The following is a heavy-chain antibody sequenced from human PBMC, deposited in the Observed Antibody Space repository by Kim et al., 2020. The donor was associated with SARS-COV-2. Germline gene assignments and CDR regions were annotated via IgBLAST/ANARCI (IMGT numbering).Heavy chain of an antibody. Sequence: ASVKVSCKASGYTFTSYGISWVRQAPGQGLEWMGWISAYNGNTNYAQKLQGRVTMTTDTSTSTAYMELRSLRSDDTAVYYCARARYYYGSGSAFDYWGQGTLVTVSS. CDR1: GYTFTSYG. V-gene: IGHV1-18*01. CDR3: ARARYYYGSGSAFDY. D-gene: IGHD3-10*01. J-gene: IGHJ4*02. CDR2: ISAYNGNT.